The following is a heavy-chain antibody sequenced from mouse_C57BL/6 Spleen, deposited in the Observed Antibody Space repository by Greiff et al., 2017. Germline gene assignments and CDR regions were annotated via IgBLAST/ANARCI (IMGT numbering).Heavy chain of an antibody. CDR2: IRNKANGYTT. V-gene: IGHV7-3*01. Sequence: EVKLMESGGCLVQPGGSLSLSCAASGFTFTDYYMSWVRHPPGKALEWLGFIRNKANGYTTEYSASVKGRFTISRDNSQSILYLQMNALRAEDSATYYCAGGSSQYYYAMDYWGQGTSVTVSS. D-gene: IGHD1-1*01. CDR1: GFTFTDYY. J-gene: IGHJ4*01. CDR3: AGGSSQYYYAMDY.